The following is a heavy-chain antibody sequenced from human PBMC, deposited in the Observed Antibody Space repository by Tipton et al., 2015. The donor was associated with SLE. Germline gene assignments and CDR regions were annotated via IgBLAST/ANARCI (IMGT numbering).Heavy chain of an antibody. V-gene: IGHV4-4*01. CDR1: GGSISSSNW. D-gene: IGHD3-22*01. J-gene: IGHJ1*01. Sequence: GSLRLSCAVSGGSISSSNWWSWVRQPPGKGLEWIGEINQSGNTDYKSSLKSRVTISVDTSKNQFSLKLSSVTAADTAVYSCARDDPDGESSGKPGDHWGQGTLVTVSS. CDR2: INQSGNT. CDR3: ARDDPDGESSGKPGDH.